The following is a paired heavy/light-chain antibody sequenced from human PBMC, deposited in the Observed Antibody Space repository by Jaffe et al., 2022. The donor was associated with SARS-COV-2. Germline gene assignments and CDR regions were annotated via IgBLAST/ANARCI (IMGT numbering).Light chain of an antibody. Sequence: QSALSQPASVSGSPGQSITISCTGPNFDVGIYNVVSWYQQYPGKTPKLLIYEGTQRPSGVSNRFSGSKSANTSSLTISGLQPGDEADYYCCSYGGGTTPYVFGTGTTVAV. V-gene: IGLV2-23*01. CDR2: EGT. CDR3: CSYGGGTTPYV. J-gene: IGLJ1*01. CDR1: NFDVGIYNV.
Heavy chain of an antibody. J-gene: IGHJ6*02. CDR3: AREMKAGYYYHGMDV. CDR1: GFIFNNYE. CDR2: ISIGGATR. Sequence: EVQLVESGGDLVQPGGSLRLSCEASGFIFNNYEMNWVRQAPGRGLEWLSSISIGGATRYYADSVKGRFTISRDNTKNSLHLQMNNLRGEDTGLYYCAREMKAGYYYHGMDVWGQGTTVTVS. V-gene: IGHV3-48*03. D-gene: IGHD3-3*01.